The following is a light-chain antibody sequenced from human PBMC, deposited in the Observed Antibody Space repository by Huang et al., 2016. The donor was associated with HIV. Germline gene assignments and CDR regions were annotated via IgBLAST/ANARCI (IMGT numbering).Light chain of an antibody. Sequence: DIVMTQSPDSLAVSLGERATITCVSSQSLLSPSNNRNHLAWYQQKPRQPPKLLIYWAATRESGVPDRFRGSGSATDFTLTIDNLQAEDVALYFCQQYYSIPGFGQGTYVEV. CDR2: WAA. CDR1: QSLLSPSNNRNH. CDR3: QQYYSIPG. V-gene: IGKV4-1*01. J-gene: IGKJ1*01.